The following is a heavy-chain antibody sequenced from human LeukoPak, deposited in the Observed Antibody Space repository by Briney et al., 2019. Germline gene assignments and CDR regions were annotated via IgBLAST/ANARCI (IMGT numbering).Heavy chain of an antibody. Sequence: GGSLRLSCAASGFTFSSYAMHWVRQAPGKGLEWVAVISYDGSNKYYADSVKGRFTISRDNSKNTLYLQMNSLRAEDTAVYYCARDPTDIVLIVYATGLYYFDYWGQGTLVTVSS. J-gene: IGHJ4*02. CDR1: GFTFSSYA. D-gene: IGHD2-8*01. CDR3: ARDPTDIVLIVYATGLYYFDY. V-gene: IGHV3-30-3*01. CDR2: ISYDGSNK.